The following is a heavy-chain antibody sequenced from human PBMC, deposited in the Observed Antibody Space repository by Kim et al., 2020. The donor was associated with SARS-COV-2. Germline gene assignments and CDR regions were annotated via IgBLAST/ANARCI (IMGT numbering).Heavy chain of an antibody. J-gene: IGHJ4*02. CDR3: ARDHGFSSSGDDY. V-gene: IGHV3-30-3*01. CDR1: GFTFSNYA. CDR2: ISYDGSNK. D-gene: IGHD6-6*01. Sequence: GGSLRLSCAASGFTFSNYAMHWVRQAPGKGLEWVAVISYDGSNKYYGDSVKGRFTISRDSSRNTLYLQMNSLRAEDTAVYYCARDHGFSSSGDDYWGQGTLVTVSS.